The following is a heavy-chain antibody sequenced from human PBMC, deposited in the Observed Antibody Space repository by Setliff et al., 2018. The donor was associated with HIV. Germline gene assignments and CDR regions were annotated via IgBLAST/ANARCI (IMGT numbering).Heavy chain of an antibody. CDR1: GNMFSSYV. D-gene: IGHD6-19*01. CDR3: ARKYTGGPLDY. Sequence: ASVKVSCKVSGNMFSSYVFSWVRQAPGQGLEWVGGIIPYLRSPNYAQKLQGRVTMTTETSTSTAYMELRSLRSDDTAMYYCARKYTGGPLDYWGQGTLVTVSS. V-gene: IGHV1-18*01. J-gene: IGHJ4*02. CDR2: IIPYLRSP.